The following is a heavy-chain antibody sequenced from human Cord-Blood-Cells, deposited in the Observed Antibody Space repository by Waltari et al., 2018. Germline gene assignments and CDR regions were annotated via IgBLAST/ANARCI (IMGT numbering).Heavy chain of an antibody. CDR2: INHSGST. Sequence: QVQLQQWGAGMLKPSETLSLTCAVYGGSFSGYSWSWIRQPPGKGLGWIGEINHSGSTNYNPSLKSRVTISVDTSKNQFSLKLSSVTAADTAVYYGARAVVVPAAMGGNWFDPWGQGTLVTVSS. V-gene: IGHV4-34*01. D-gene: IGHD2-2*01. CDR3: ARAVVVPAAMGGNWFDP. CDR1: GGSFSGYS. J-gene: IGHJ5*02.